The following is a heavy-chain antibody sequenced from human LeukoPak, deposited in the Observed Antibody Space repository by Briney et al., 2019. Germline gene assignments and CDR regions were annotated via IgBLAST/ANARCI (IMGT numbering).Heavy chain of an antibody. CDR2: IVNIATT. CDR1: GVSISSYS. J-gene: IGHJ4*02. Sequence: PSETLSLTCTVSGVSISSYSWTWIRQPAGKGLEWIGRIVNIATTNYNPSFKSRVTMSVDTSKNQFSLKLSSVTAADTAVYFCARGFSTVNSGVFDYWGQGTLVTVSS. CDR3: ARGFSTVNSGVFDY. V-gene: IGHV4-4*07. D-gene: IGHD4-17*01.